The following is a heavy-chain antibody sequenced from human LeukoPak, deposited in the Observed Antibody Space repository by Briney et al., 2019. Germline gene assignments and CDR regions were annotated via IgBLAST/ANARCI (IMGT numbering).Heavy chain of an antibody. CDR3: ARDLGSSWLTGGWFDP. Sequence: PSETLSLTCTVSGGSISSDYWSWIRQPPGKGLEWVGYIYYTGSTNYNPSLKSRVTISVDTSKNQFSLKLSSVTAADTAVYYCARDLGSSWLTGGWFDPWGQGTLVTVSS. J-gene: IGHJ5*02. CDR2: IYYTGST. CDR1: GGSISSDY. D-gene: IGHD6-13*01. V-gene: IGHV4-59*01.